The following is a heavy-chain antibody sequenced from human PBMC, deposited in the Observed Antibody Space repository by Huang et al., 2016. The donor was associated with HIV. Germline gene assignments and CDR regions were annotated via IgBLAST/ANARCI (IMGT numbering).Heavy chain of an antibody. CDR3: AKVAAGQPFHFYYYMYA. CDR2: INPLYGSA. V-gene: IGHV1-69*13. J-gene: IGHJ6*03. D-gene: IGHD3-3*02. CDR1: GGTFKKYA. Sequence: QVNLVQSGAEVRKPGSSVKVSCKASGGTFKKYAISWVRQAPVQGLEGMGSINPLYGSAEYAEKFQDRVTVTADGSTNTAYLELDRLTSEDTAVYYCAKVAAGQPFHFYYYMYAWGDGTTVIVSS.